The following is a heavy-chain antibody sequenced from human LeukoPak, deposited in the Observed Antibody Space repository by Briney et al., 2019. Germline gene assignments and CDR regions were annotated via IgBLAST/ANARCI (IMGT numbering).Heavy chain of an antibody. CDR3: ARGGGTIKGYFDL. CDR1: GYSISGGYY. V-gene: IGHV4-38-2*01. J-gene: IGHJ2*01. CDR2: IFHSGTT. Sequence: SETLSLTCAVSGYSISGGYYWGWIRQPPGKGLEWIGSIFHSGTTYYNPSLKSRDTISVDTSKNQFSLKLSSVTAADTAVYYCARGGGTIKGYFDLWGRGTLVTVSS. D-gene: IGHD1-1*01.